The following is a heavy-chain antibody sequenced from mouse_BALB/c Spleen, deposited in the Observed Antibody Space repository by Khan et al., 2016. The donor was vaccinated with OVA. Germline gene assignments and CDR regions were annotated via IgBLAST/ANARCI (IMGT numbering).Heavy chain of an antibody. CDR2: ISDGGSYT. D-gene: IGHD1-1*02. J-gene: IGHJ3*01. V-gene: IGHV5-4*02. Sequence: EVELVESGGGLVKPGGSLKLSCAASGFTFSDYYMYWVRQTPEKRLEWVATISDGGSYTYYPDSVKGRFTISRDNAKNNLYLQMSSLKVEDPAMYYCARAGYGGFAYWGQGTLVTVSA. CDR3: ARAGYGGFAY. CDR1: GFTFSDYY.